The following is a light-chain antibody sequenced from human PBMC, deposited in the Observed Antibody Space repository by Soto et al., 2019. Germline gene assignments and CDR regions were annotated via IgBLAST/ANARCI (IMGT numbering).Light chain of an antibody. CDR1: NIGIKR. J-gene: IGLJ1*01. CDR3: QVWDSNSDHPGIV. Sequence: SYELTQPPSVSVAPGETATITCGGNNIGIKRVHWYQQKPGQAPVLVIYFDSDRPSGIPERFSGSNSGNTATLTISRVEAGDEADYYCQVWDSNSDHPGIVFGTGTKVTVL. CDR2: FDS. V-gene: IGLV3-21*04.